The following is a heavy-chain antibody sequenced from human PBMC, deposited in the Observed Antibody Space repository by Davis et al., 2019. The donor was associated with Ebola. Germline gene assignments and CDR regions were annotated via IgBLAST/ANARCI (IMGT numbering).Heavy chain of an antibody. Sequence: AASVKVSSKASGYTFTSYDINWVRQATGQGLEWMGWMNPNSGNTGYAQKFQGRVTMTRNTSISTAYMELSSLRTGDTAVYYCARDALGETAPLDYWGRGTLVTASS. CDR2: MNPNSGNT. J-gene: IGHJ4*02. V-gene: IGHV1-8*01. CDR3: ARDALGETAPLDY. D-gene: IGHD2-15*01. CDR1: GYTFTSYD.